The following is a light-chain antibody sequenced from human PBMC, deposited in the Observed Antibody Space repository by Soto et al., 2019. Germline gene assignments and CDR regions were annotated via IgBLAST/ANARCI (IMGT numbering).Light chain of an antibody. Sequence: ELVLTQSPATLSLSAGERATLXXRARQSVSGYLAWDQQKPGQAPRLXXYDASNRATGIPARFSGSGSGTDFTLTISSLEPEDFAVYYCQQRSNGPRNTFGQGTRLEIK. V-gene: IGKV3-11*01. CDR1: QSVSGY. CDR2: DAS. J-gene: IGKJ5*01. CDR3: QQRSNGPRNT.